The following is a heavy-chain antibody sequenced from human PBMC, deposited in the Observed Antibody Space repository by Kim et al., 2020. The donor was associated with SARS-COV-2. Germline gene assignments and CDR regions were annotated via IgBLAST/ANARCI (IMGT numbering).Heavy chain of an antibody. CDR1: GFIFSDYA. Sequence: GGSLRLSCAASGFIFSDYAMNWVRLAPGKGLVWVSRLSAGGATTNYADSVQGRFAISRDNSDHTLHLHINRPAAEDTAFYAWTRVGAGGGYF. D-gene: IGHD3-16*01. V-gene: IGHV3-74*01. CDR3: TRVGAGGGYF. J-gene: IGHJ2*01. CDR2: LSAGGATT.